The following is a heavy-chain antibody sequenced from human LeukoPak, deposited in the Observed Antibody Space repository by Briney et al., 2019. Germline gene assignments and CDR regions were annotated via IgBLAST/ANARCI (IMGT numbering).Heavy chain of an antibody. CDR3: ASHMVRGVLGDY. CDR2: ISSSGSTI. V-gene: IGHV3-48*03. D-gene: IGHD3-10*01. J-gene: IGHJ4*02. CDR1: GFTFSSYE. Sequence: GGSLRLSCAASGFTFSSYEMNWVRQAPGKGLEWVSYISSSGSTIYYADSVKGRFTISRDNAKNSLYLQMNTLRAEDTAVYYCASHMVRGVLGDYWGQGTLVTVSS.